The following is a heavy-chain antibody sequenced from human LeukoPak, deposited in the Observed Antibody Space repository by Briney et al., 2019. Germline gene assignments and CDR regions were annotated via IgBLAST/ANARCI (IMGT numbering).Heavy chain of an antibody. J-gene: IGHJ4*02. Sequence: PGGSLRLSCAASGLTVSSNYMSWVRQAPGKGLEWVSVIYSGGSTYYADSVKGRFTISRDNSKNTLHLQMNSLRAEDTAAYYCARRPGYYFDYWGQGTLVTVSS. CDR2: IYSGGST. CDR1: GLTVSSNY. D-gene: IGHD5-12*01. V-gene: IGHV3-53*01. CDR3: ARRPGYYFDY.